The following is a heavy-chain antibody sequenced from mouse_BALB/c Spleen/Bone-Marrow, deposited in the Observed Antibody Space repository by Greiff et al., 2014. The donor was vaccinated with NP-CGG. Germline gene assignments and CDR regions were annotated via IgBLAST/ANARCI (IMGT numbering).Heavy chain of an antibody. CDR1: GYTFTDYI. CDR2: IYPGTGST. J-gene: IGHJ3*01. CDR3: ARRKNVWFAY. Sequence: VQLQQSGPELVKPGASVKMSCKASGYTFTDYIISWVKQRVGQGLEWIGEIYPGTGSTYYNEKFKGKATLTADKSSNIAYMQLSSLTSEDSAVYSCARRKNVWFAYWAKGLWSLSLQ. V-gene: IGHV1-77*01.